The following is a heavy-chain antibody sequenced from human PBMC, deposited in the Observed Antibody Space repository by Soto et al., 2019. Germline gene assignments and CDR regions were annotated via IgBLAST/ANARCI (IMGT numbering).Heavy chain of an antibody. CDR3: ARERIAAEYYFDY. CDR1: GFTFSSYA. D-gene: IGHD6-13*01. Sequence: QVQLVESGGGVVQPGRSLRLSCAASGFTFSSYAMHWVRQAPGKGLEWVAVISYDGSNKYYADSVKGRFTISRDNSKNTLYLQMNSLRAEDTAVYYWARERIAAEYYFDYWGQGTLVTVSS. V-gene: IGHV3-30-3*01. CDR2: ISYDGSNK. J-gene: IGHJ4*02.